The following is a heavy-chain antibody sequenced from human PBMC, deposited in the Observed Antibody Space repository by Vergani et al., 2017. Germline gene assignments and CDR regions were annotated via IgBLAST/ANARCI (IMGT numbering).Heavy chain of an antibody. Sequence: QVQLVESGGGVVQPWKSLRLSCAASGFTFRNHGMHWVRQAPGKGPEWVAVIWFDGDNKYYADSVKGRFTIARDNSKNTLFLQMNSLRAEDTAVYYCVRDRRPEVVNIFDYWGRGTLVTVSS. CDR1: GFTFRNHG. V-gene: IGHV3-33*01. D-gene: IGHD4-23*01. CDR2: IWFDGDNK. CDR3: VRDRRPEVVNIFDY. J-gene: IGHJ4*02.